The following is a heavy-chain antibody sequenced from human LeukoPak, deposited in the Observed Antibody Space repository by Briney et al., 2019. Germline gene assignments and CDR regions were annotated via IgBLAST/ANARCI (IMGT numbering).Heavy chain of an antibody. CDR1: GGSISSYY. D-gene: IGHD6-19*01. CDR3: ARSRIAVAGTAPLDY. Sequence: SETLSLTCTVSGGSISSYYWSWIRQPPGKGLEWIGYIYYSGSTNYNPSLKSRVTISVDTSKNQFFLKLSSVTAADTAVYYCARSRIAVAGTAPLDYWGQGTLVTVSS. V-gene: IGHV4-59*01. CDR2: IYYSGST. J-gene: IGHJ4*02.